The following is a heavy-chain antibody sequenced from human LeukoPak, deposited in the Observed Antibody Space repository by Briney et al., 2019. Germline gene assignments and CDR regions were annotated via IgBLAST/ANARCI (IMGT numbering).Heavy chain of an antibody. Sequence: PSETLPLICTVSGGSISRGGYYWSWIRQHPGKGLEWIGYIYYSGSTYYNPSLKSRVTISVDTSKNQFSLKLSSVTAADTAVYYCARGGGYASPIGYWGQGALVTVSS. D-gene: IGHD5-12*01. J-gene: IGHJ4*02. CDR2: IYYSGST. CDR1: GGSISRGGYY. CDR3: ARGGGYASPIGY. V-gene: IGHV4-31*03.